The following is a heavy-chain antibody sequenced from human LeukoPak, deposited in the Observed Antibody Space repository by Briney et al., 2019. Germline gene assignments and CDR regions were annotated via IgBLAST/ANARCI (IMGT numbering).Heavy chain of an antibody. J-gene: IGHJ6*03. CDR3: AKDPTVTTLGYMDV. Sequence: PGGSLRLSCAASGFTFSSYGMHWVRQAPGKGLEWVAVISYDGSNKYYADSVKGRFTISRDNSKNTLYLQMNSLRAEDTAVYYCAKDPTVTTLGYMDVWGKGTTVTVSS. D-gene: IGHD4-17*01. CDR1: GFTFSSYG. CDR2: ISYDGSNK. V-gene: IGHV3-30*18.